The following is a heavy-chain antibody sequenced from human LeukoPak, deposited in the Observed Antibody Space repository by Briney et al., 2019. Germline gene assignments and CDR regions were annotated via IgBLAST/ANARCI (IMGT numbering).Heavy chain of an antibody. V-gene: IGHV3-23*01. CDR1: GFTFSSYA. CDR3: AKDQADHYYYGMDV. J-gene: IGHJ6*02. CDR2: ISGSGGST. Sequence: GGSLRLSCAASGFTFSSYAMSWVRQAPGKGLEWVSAISGSGGSTYYADSVKGRFTISRDNSKNTLYLQMNSLRAEDTAVYYCAKDQADHYYYGMDVWGQGTTATVSS.